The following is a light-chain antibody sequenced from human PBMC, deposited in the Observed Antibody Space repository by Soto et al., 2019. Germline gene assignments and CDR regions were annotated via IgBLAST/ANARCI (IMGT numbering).Light chain of an antibody. J-gene: IGKJ5*01. V-gene: IGKV1-5*01. CDR2: AAF. CDR3: QQFNSYPNT. CDR1: QSISSW. Sequence: IQMTQSPSPLSASVGDRVTITCRASQSISSWLAWYQQKPGKAPKLLIYAAFTLQSGVPSRFSGSGSGTELTLTISGLQPDDFATYYCQQFNSYPNTFGQGTRLEIK.